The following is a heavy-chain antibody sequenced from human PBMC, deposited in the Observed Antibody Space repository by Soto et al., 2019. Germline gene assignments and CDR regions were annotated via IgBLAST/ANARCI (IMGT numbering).Heavy chain of an antibody. D-gene: IGHD2-15*01. J-gene: IGHJ6*03. CDR3: ARAQRRLVVVAAPSYYYMDV. V-gene: IGHV1-8*01. CDR2: MNPNSGNT. CDR1: RYTFTSYD. Sequence: ASVKVSCKASRYTFTSYDINWVRQATGQGLEWMGWMNPNSGNTGYAQKFQGRVTMTRNTSISTAYMELSSLRSEDTAVYYCARAQRRLVVVAAPSYYYMDVWGKGTTVTVSS.